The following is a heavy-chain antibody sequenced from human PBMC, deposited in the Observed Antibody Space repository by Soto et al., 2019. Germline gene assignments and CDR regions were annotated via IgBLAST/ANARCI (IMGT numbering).Heavy chain of an antibody. CDR2: IHYTGST. J-gene: IGHJ4*02. V-gene: IGHV4-59*01. CDR1: VVSIISYY. CDR3: ARVGWTTVGYYFDY. D-gene: IGHD4-17*01. Sequence: PSETLSLTGGDSVVSIISYYWSWIRQPPGKGLEWIGYIHYTGSTKYNPSLKSRVSISVDTSKSQFSLKLSSVTAVDTAVYYCARVGWTTVGYYFDYWGQGALVTVSS.